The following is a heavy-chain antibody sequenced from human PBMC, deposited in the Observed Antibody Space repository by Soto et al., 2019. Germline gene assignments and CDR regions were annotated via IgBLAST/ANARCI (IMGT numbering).Heavy chain of an antibody. V-gene: IGHV1-18*01. CDR1: GYSFTTSG. CDR3: ARRIYGDYDY. J-gene: IGHJ4*02. D-gene: IGHD4-17*01. Sequence: AQLVQSGAEVKEPGASVKVSCKASGYSFTTSGITWVRQAPGQGLEWMGWISTYNGNTNYAQKLQDRVPLNTDTSTSTAYMELRSLRSDDTAVYYCARRIYGDYDYWGQGTLVTVSS. CDR2: ISTYNGNT.